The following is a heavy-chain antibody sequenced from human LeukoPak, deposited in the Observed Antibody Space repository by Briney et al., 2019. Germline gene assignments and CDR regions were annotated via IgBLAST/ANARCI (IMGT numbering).Heavy chain of an antibody. CDR2: IIPIFGTA. D-gene: IGHD5-12*01. CDR3: ARVMGYSGYDYPLDY. V-gene: IGHV1-69*13. CDR1: GYTFTSYG. J-gene: IGHJ4*02. Sequence: ASVKVSCKASGYTFTSYGISWVRQAPGQGLEWMGGIIPIFGTANYAQKSQGRVTITADESTSTAYMELSSLRSEDTAVYYCARVMGYSGYDYPLDYWGQGTLVTVSS.